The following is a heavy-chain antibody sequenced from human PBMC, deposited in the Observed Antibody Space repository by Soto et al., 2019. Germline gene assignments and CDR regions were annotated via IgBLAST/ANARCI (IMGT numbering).Heavy chain of an antibody. V-gene: IGHV5-51*01. CDR3: ARHDNYAY. D-gene: IGHD3-16*01. Sequence: GESLKISCKASGYTFTTYWIGWVRQMPGKGLECMGIIYPGNSDTRYSPSFQGQVTISADESISTVYLQWSSLKASDTAMYYCARHDNYAYWGQGTLVTVSS. CDR1: GYTFTTYW. J-gene: IGHJ4*02. CDR2: IYPGNSDT.